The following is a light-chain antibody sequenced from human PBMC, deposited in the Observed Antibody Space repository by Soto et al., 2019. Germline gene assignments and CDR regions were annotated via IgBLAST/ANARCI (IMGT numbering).Light chain of an antibody. Sequence: DIPMTQSPSSLSASVGDRVTITCQASQGISNYLNWYQQKPGKAPKLLIYDASNLETGVPSRFSGSGSGTDFTFTISSLQPEDIATYYCQQYDNLPLFTFGPGTKVDIK. CDR3: QQYDNLPLFT. J-gene: IGKJ3*01. V-gene: IGKV1-33*01. CDR1: QGISNY. CDR2: DAS.